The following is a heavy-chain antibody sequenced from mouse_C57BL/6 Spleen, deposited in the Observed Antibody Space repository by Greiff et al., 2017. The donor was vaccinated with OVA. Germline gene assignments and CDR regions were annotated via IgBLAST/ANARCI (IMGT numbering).Heavy chain of an antibody. J-gene: IGHJ3*01. Sequence: VQLQQSGAELVRPGTSVKVSCKASGYAFTNYLIEWVKQRPGQGLEWIGVINPGSGGANYNEKFKGKATLTADKSSSTAYMQLSSLTSEDSAVYFCARELTGTPFAYWGQGTLVTVSA. V-gene: IGHV1-54*01. CDR2: INPGSGGA. CDR1: GYAFTNYL. D-gene: IGHD4-1*01. CDR3: ARELTGTPFAY.